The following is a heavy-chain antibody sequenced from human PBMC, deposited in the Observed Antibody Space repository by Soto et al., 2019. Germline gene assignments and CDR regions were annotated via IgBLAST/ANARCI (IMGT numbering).Heavy chain of an antibody. V-gene: IGHV1-69*01. CDR2: FIPVFTTA. Sequence: QVQLVQSGAEMKKPGSSVKVSCKASGGSFSTYGISWVRQAPGQGLEWMGGFIPVFTTANYAQKFQGRVSITGPESTYTAYMGLSSPRSAATAVYFSARGGVYVSMTTVRQWAFEIWGQGTVVTVSS. J-gene: IGHJ3*02. D-gene: IGHD4-17*01. CDR3: ARGGVYVSMTTVRQWAFEI. CDR1: GGSFSTYG.